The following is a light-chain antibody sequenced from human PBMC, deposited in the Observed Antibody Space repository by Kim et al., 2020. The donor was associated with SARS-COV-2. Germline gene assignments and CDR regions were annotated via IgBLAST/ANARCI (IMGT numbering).Light chain of an antibody. CDR1: SSNIGAGYD. CDR3: QSSDSSLSGWV. J-gene: IGLJ3*02. Sequence: QPVLTQPPSVSGAPGQRVTISCTGSSSNIGAGYDVHWYQQLPGTAPKLLVYGDNNRPSGVPDRFSGSKSGTSASLAITGLQAEDEADYYCQSSDSSLSGWVFGGGTQLTVL. V-gene: IGLV1-40*01. CDR2: GDN.